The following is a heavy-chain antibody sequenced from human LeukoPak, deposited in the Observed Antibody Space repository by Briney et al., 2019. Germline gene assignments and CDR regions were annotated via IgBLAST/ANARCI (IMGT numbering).Heavy chain of an antibody. CDR1: GGSFSGYY. V-gene: IGHV4-34*01. J-gene: IGHJ4*02. Sequence: KPSETLSLTCAVYGGSFSGYYWSWIRQPPGKGLEWIGEINHSGRTNYNPSLKSRVTISVDTSKNQFSLKLSSVTAADTAVYYCRVVWGSYRYRDYWGQGTLVTVPS. D-gene: IGHD3-16*02. CDR3: RVVWGSYRYRDY. CDR2: INHSGRT.